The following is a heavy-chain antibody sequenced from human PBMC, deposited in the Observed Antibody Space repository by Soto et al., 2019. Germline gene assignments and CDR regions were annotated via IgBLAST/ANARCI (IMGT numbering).Heavy chain of an antibody. J-gene: IGHJ4*02. CDR2: IIPMFGTA. Sequence: QVQLVQSGAEVKKPESSVKVSCKAPGGTFSTYAISWVRQAPGQGLEWMGGIIPMFGTANYAQRFQDRVTITADESTNTVYMALSSLRSEDTAVYFCASGIQLWLRRINNGYSGWGQGTLASVSS. CDR1: GGTFSTYA. V-gene: IGHV1-69*12. CDR3: ASGIQLWLRRINNGYSG. D-gene: IGHD5-18*01.